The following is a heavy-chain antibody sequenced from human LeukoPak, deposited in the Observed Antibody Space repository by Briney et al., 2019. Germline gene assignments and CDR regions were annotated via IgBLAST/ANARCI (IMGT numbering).Heavy chain of an antibody. CDR2: ISGSGLNA. V-gene: IGHV3-23*01. Sequence: GGSLRLSCEASGFTFSNTAMSWVRQAPGKGLEWLSIISGSGLNAYYADSVKGRFTISRDNSKSTLFLQMNSLRAEDTALYYCVKRTMAGVLERRTYYFDYWGQGSLVTVSP. D-gene: IGHD2-2*01. J-gene: IGHJ4*02. CDR1: GFTFSNTA. CDR3: VKRTMAGVLERRTYYFDY.